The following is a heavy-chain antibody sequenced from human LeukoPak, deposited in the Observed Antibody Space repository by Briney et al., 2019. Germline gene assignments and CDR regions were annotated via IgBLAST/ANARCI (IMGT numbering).Heavy chain of an antibody. D-gene: IGHD3-10*01. J-gene: IGHJ4*02. CDR3: ARAAPYYYGSGSRQALFDY. V-gene: IGHV1-46*01. CDR1: GYTFTSYY. Sequence: GASVKVSCKASGYTFTSYYMHWVRQAPGQGLEWMGIINPSGGSTSYAQKFQGRVTMTRDTSTSTVYMELSSLRSEDTAVYCCARAAPYYYGSGSRQALFDYWGQGTLVTVSS. CDR2: INPSGGST.